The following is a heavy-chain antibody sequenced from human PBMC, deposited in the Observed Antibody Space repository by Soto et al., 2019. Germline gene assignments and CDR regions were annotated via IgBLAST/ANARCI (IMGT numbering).Heavy chain of an antibody. CDR3: TTGFTRLAAFDI. D-gene: IGHD6-6*01. V-gene: IGHV3-15*07. Sequence: EVQLVESGGGLVKPGGSLRLSCAASGFTFSNAWMNWVRQAPGKGLEWVGRIKSKTDGGTTDYAAPVKGRFTISRDDSKNTLYLQMNSLKTEDKAVYYCTTGFTRLAAFDIWGQGTMVTVSS. CDR2: IKSKTDGGTT. J-gene: IGHJ3*02. CDR1: GFTFSNAW.